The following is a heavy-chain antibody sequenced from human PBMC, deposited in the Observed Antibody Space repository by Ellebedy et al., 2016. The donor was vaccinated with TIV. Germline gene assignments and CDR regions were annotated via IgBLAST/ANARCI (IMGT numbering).Heavy chain of an antibody. CDR2: ISGSGDSI. CDR3: AKRPLTMIVLAEYFFDY. D-gene: IGHD3-22*01. J-gene: IGHJ4*02. CDR1: GFPLGNYA. V-gene: IGHV3-23*01. Sequence: GGSLRLSCAASGFPLGNYAMSWVRQAPGKGLEWVSTISGSGDSIYYADSWRGPYPTSRDNSTNTLFLHMACLRAEATAVYYCAKRPLTMIVLAEYFFDYWGQGTLVTVSS.